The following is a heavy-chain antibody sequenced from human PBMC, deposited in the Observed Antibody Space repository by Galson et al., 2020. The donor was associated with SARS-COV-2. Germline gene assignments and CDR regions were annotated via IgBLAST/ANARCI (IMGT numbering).Heavy chain of an antibody. Sequence: SVMVSCRVSIYTLTELPMHWVRQAPGKALAWMGGFDPEYVETIYAQKFQGRVTMTEDTSTDTDYMELSSMRSEDTAVYYCATLVPPTANTNYYYYMDVWGKGTTVTVSS. CDR2: FDPEYVET. CDR1: IYTLTELP. J-gene: IGHJ6*03. CDR3: ATLVPPTANTNYYYYMDV. D-gene: IGHD4-17*01. V-gene: IGHV1-24*01.